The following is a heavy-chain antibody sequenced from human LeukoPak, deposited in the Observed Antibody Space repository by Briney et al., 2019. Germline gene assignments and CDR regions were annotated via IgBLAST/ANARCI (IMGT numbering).Heavy chain of an antibody. CDR1: GFTFSSYE. J-gene: IGHJ6*03. CDR3: AKAYYDILTGYKTGYYYYMDV. D-gene: IGHD3-9*01. V-gene: IGHV3-48*03. Sequence: GGSLRLSCAASGFTFSSYEMNWVRQAPGKGLEWVSYISSSGSTIYYADSVKGRFTISRDNSKNTLYLQMNSLRAEDTAVYYCAKAYYDILTGYKTGYYYYMDVWGKGTTVTISS. CDR2: ISSSGSTI.